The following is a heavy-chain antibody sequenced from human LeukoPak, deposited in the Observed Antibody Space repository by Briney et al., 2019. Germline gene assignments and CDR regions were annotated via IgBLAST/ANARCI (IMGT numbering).Heavy chain of an antibody. D-gene: IGHD3/OR15-3a*01. V-gene: IGHV1-46*01. Sequence: ASVKVSCKASGYTFTSYYMHWVRQAPGQGLEWMGIINPSGGSTSYARKFQGRVTMTRDTSTSTVYMELSSLRSEDTAVYYCARDFSDWLLRYWGQGTLVTVSS. J-gene: IGHJ4*02. CDR1: GYTFTSYY. CDR3: ARDFSDWLLRY. CDR2: INPSGGST.